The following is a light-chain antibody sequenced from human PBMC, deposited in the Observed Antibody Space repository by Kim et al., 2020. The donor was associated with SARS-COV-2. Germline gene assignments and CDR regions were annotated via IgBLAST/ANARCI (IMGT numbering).Light chain of an antibody. CDR2: KL. J-gene: IGKJ1*01. CDR1: QSLVHSDGNTY. V-gene: IGKV2-30*02. Sequence: DVVMTQSPLSLPVTLGQPASISCRSSQSLVHSDGNTYLNWFHQRPGQSPRRLIYKLSGVADRFSGSGSGTDFTLKISRVEAEDVGVYYCMQATHWPWTFGQGTKVDIK. CDR3: MQATHWPWT.